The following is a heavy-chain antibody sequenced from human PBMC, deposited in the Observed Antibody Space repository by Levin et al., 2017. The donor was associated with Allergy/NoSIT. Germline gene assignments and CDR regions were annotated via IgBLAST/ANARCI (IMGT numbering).Heavy chain of an antibody. D-gene: IGHD6-13*01. CDR2: INTITGKP. J-gene: IGHJ4*02. V-gene: IGHV7-4-1*02. CDR3: ANAGYLDY. Sequence: ASVKVSCKASGYTFTNFGMNWVRQAPGQGLEWMGWINTITGKPTYAPGFMGRFVFSLDTSVSTAYLQINSLETEDSAVYYCANAGYLDYWGQGTLVTVSS. CDR1: GYTFTNFG.